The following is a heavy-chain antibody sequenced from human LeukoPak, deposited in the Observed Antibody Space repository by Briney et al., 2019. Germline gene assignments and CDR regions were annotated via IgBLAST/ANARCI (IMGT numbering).Heavy chain of an antibody. CDR1: GFTFSSYA. D-gene: IGHD6-19*01. V-gene: IGHV3-23*01. J-gene: IGHJ1*01. CDR3: AKGQWLVRAEYFQH. Sequence: GGSLRLSCAASGFTFSSYAMSWVRQAPGKGLEWVSAISGSGGGSTYYADSVEGRFTISRDNSKNTLYLQMNSLRAEDTAVYYCAKGQWLVRAEYFQHWGQGTLVTVSS. CDR2: ISGSGGGST.